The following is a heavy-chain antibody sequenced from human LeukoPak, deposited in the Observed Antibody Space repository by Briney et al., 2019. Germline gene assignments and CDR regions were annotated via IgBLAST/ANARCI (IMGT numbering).Heavy chain of an antibody. CDR3: ARHGLKLVGASTIYFYN. Sequence: SETLSLTCTVSGGSISNNYWSWIHQSPGKGLGWIGYIYSSGSTDYNPSLKSRVTVSVDTSKNQFSLKLNFVTAADTGVYYCARHGLKLVGASTIYFYNWGGGTLVTVSS. V-gene: IGHV4-59*08. D-gene: IGHD1-26*01. CDR1: GGSISNNY. CDR2: IYSSGST. J-gene: IGHJ4*02.